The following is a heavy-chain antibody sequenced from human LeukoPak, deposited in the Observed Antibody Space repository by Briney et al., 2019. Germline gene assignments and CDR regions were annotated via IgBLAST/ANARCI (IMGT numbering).Heavy chain of an antibody. CDR2: INQDGSEK. Sequence: GGSLRLSCAASGFTFGSDWMTWVRQAPGKGLGWVANINQDGSEKYYVDSVKGRFTISRDNAKNSLYLQMNSLRAEDTAVYYCARDIGPYDSSGYYDAFDIWGQGTMVTVSS. J-gene: IGHJ3*02. D-gene: IGHD3-22*01. CDR3: ARDIGPYDSSGYYDAFDI. V-gene: IGHV3-7*01. CDR1: GFTFGSDW.